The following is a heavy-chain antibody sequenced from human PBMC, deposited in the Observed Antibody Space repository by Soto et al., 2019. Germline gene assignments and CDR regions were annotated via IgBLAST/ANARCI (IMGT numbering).Heavy chain of an antibody. D-gene: IGHD3-10*01. Sequence: GGSLRLSCAASGFTFSSYGMHWVRQAPGKGLEWVAVISYDGSNKYYADSVKGRFTISRDNSKNTLYLQMNSLRAEDTAVYYCAKDDGGSGSPAGYWGQGTLVTVSS. J-gene: IGHJ4*02. CDR2: ISYDGSNK. V-gene: IGHV3-30*18. CDR1: GFTFSSYG. CDR3: AKDDGGSGSPAGY.